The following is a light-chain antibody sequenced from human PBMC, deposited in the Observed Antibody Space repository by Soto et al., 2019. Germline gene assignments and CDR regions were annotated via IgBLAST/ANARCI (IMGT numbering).Light chain of an antibody. V-gene: IGKV1-5*01. Sequence: DLQMTQSHSPLPASVVYIFTITFRASQSISNWLALYQQKPGTDPKVLIYHDSNLQSWLPSRFSGSGSGTEFTLTISSLQSEDFATYYCKQYKSFWNFGKGTKV. J-gene: IGKJ1*01. CDR3: KQYKSFWN. CDR1: QSISNW. CDR2: HDS.